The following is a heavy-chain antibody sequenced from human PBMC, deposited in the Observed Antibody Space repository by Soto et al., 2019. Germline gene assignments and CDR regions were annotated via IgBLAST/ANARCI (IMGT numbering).Heavy chain of an antibody. CDR1: GGSISSYY. D-gene: IGHD4-4*01. Sequence: SETLSLTCTVSGGSISSYYWSWIRQPAGKGLEWIGRIYTSGSTNYNPSLKSRVTMSLDTSNYQFSLKLSSVTAADTAVYYCARDGDGRMTTNPYYYNGMDVWGPGTTVTVSS. V-gene: IGHV4-4*07. J-gene: IGHJ6*02. CDR3: ARDGDGRMTTNPYYYNGMDV. CDR2: IYTSGST.